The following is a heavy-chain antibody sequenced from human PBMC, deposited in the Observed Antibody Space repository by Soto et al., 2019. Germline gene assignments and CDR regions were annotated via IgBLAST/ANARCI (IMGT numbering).Heavy chain of an antibody. V-gene: IGHV5-51*01. CDR2: IYPGDSDT. CDR1: GYSFTSYW. CDR3: ARLPSPGGSSSWYENWFDP. Sequence: SGESLKISCKGSGYSFTSYWIGWVRQMPGKGLEWMGIIYPGDSDTRYSPSFQGQVTISADKSISTAYLQWSSLKASDTAMYYCARLPSPGGSSSWYENWFDPWGQGTLVTVSS. D-gene: IGHD6-13*01. J-gene: IGHJ5*02.